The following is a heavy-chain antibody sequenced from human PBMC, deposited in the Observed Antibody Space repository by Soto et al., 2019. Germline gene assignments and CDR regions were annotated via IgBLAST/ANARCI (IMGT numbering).Heavy chain of an antibody. J-gene: IGHJ6*02. CDR1: GFTFSNYA. V-gene: IGHV3-23*01. CDR3: AKTLPKSGSAPYYVTLDV. Sequence: EVQLLESGGSLVQPGGSLRLSCAAFGFTFSNYALSWVRQAPEQGLEWVSAISDSGTNTYYADSVKGRFTISRDYSKNTLFLQMNSLRAEDTAIYYCAKTLPKSGSAPYYVTLDVWGQGTTGTVSS. D-gene: IGHD1-26*01. CDR2: ISDSGTNT.